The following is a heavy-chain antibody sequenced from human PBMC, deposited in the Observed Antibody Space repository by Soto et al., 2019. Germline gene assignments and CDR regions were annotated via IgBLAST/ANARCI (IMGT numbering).Heavy chain of an antibody. J-gene: IGHJ6*02. D-gene: IGHD3-9*01. CDR2: ILYDGSNK. Sequence: GGSLRLSCTASGFSFRSYAMHWVRQAPGKGLEWVAVILYDGSNKHFADSVKGRFTVSRDNSNDTFYLQMDSLRAEDTVVYYCARELILGSLSVYYYHGMDVWGQGTTVTVSS. V-gene: IGHV3-33*01. CDR3: ARELILGSLSVYYYHGMDV. CDR1: GFSFRSYA.